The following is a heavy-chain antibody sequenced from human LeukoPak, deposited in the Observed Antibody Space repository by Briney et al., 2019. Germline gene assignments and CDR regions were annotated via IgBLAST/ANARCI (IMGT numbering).Heavy chain of an antibody. Sequence: ASVKVSCKASGYTFTGYYMHWVRQAPGQGLEWMGRINPNSGGTNYAQKFQGRATMTRDTSISTAYMELSRLRSDDTAVYYCAKAAQSVTTDFDYWGQGTLVTVSS. D-gene: IGHD4-17*01. CDR1: GYTFTGYY. CDR3: AKAAQSVTTDFDY. CDR2: INPNSGGT. J-gene: IGHJ4*02. V-gene: IGHV1-2*06.